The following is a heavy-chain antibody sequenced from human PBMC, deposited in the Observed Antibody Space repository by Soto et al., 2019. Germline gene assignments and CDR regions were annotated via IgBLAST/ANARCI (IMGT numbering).Heavy chain of an antibody. V-gene: IGHV3-23*01. Sequence: EVQLLESGGGLVQPGGSLRLSCAASGFTFSSYAMSWVRQAPGKGLEWVSAISGSGGSTYYADSVKGRFTISRDNSKNTLYLQMNSLRAEDTAVYYCAKKGPSGFGELSPYYMDVWGKGTTVTVSS. J-gene: IGHJ6*03. CDR1: GFTFSSYA. CDR2: ISGSGGST. CDR3: AKKGPSGFGELSPYYMDV. D-gene: IGHD3-10*01.